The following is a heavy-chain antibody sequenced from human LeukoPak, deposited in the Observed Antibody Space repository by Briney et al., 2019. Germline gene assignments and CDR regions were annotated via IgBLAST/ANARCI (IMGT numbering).Heavy chain of an antibody. CDR3: ARGPASGSSWFDP. CDR2: IYYSGST. CDR1: GGSITSGDYY. Sequence: SSETLSLTCTVSGGSITSGDYYWTWIRQHPGKGLEWIGYIYYSGSTFHNSSLQSRVTISLDTSKTQFSLKLNSVTAADTAVYYCARGPASGSSWFDPWGQGTLVIVSS. D-gene: IGHD3-10*01. V-gene: IGHV4-31*03. J-gene: IGHJ5*02.